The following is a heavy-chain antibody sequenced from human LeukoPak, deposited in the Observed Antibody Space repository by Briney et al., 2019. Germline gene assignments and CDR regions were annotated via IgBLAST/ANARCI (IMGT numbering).Heavy chain of an antibody. V-gene: IGHV1-69*05. CDR3: GVTTDPYYYYYYMDV. D-gene: IGHD4-17*01. Sequence: SVKVSCEASGYSFTTYGISWVRQAPGQGLQWMEGIIPIFGTANYAQKFQCRVTITTDESTSTAYMELSSLRSEDTAVYYCGVTTDPYYYYYYMDVWGKGTTVTVSS. J-gene: IGHJ6*03. CDR1: GYSFTTYG. CDR2: IIPIFGTA.